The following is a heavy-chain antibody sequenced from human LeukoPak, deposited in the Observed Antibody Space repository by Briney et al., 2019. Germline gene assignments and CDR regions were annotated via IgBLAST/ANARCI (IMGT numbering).Heavy chain of an antibody. CDR3: ARHSGSGSYYNALDY. CDR2: IYYSGST. CDR1: GDPISNSTYY. V-gene: IGHV4-39*01. Sequence: SETLSLTCTVSGDPISNSTYYWAWVRQPPGKGLEWIGTIYYSGSTYYKPSLRSRVTISVDTSKNQFSLKLTSVTAADTAVYYCARHSGSGSYYNALDYWGQGTLVTVSS. D-gene: IGHD3-10*01. J-gene: IGHJ4*02.